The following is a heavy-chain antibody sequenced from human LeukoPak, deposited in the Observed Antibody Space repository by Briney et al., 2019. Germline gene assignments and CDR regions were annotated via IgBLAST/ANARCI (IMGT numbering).Heavy chain of an antibody. CDR1: GYTFTGCY. CDR3: ARKSLWDTAMVNDAFDI. CDR2: INPNSGGT. V-gene: IGHV1-2*02. Sequence: ASVKLSCKASGYTFTGCYMHWVRQAPGQGLEWMGWINPNSGGTNYAQKFQGRVTMTRDTSISTAYMELSRLRSDDTAVYYCARKSLWDTAMVNDAFDIWGQGTMVTVSS. J-gene: IGHJ3*02. D-gene: IGHD5-18*01.